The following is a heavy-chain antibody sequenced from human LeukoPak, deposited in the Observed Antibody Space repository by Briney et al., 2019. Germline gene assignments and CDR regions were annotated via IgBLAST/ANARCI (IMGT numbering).Heavy chain of an antibody. CDR1: GGTFSSYA. J-gene: IGHJ4*02. Sequence: SVKVSCKASGGTFSSYAISWVRQAPGQGLEWMGRIIPIFGTANHAQKFQGRVTITTDESTSTAYMELSSLRSEDTAVYYCARDVPSSSWETFDYWGQGTLVTVSS. V-gene: IGHV1-69*05. D-gene: IGHD6-13*01. CDR2: IIPIFGTA. CDR3: ARDVPSSSWETFDY.